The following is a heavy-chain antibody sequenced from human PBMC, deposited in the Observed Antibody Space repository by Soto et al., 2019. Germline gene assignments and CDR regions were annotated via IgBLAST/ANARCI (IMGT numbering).Heavy chain of an antibody. CDR1: GWTFSSFG. V-gene: IGHV1-69*13. CDR3: AREASGYDF. Sequence: SVKVSCKASGWTFSSFGISWVRQAPGQGLEGMGGIIPVFGRPNYAQRFRGRLTITADESTNTSYMELIDLTSEDTAVYYCAREASGYDFWGQGTQVTVSS. J-gene: IGHJ1*01. CDR2: IIPVFGRP. D-gene: IGHD5-12*01.